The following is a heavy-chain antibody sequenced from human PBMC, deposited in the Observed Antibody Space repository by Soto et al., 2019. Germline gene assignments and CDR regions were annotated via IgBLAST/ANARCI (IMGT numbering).Heavy chain of an antibody. CDR1: GFTFSSYW. CDR2: INSDGSST. CDR3: STYFAANIDY. J-gene: IGHJ4*02. D-gene: IGHD3-9*01. V-gene: IGHV3-74*01. Sequence: EVQLVESGGGLVQPGGSLRLSCAASGFTFSSYWMHWVRQAPGKGLVWVSRINSDGSSTHYADSVKGPFTTSRDNAKTTLYLHMIILIADATAFYYSSTYFAANIDYCGQVTLVTVSS.